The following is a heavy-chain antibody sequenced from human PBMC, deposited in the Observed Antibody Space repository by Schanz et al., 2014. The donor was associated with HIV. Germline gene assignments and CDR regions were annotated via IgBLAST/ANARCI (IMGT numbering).Heavy chain of an antibody. CDR2: MSYDGTKK. CDR3: AKASGNSYGTGYFDY. V-gene: IGHV3-30*18. CDR1: GFNFNSYG. Sequence: QVQLVESGGGVVQPGRSLRLSCVASGFNFNSYGMHWVRQAPGKGLEWVAVMSYDGTKKHYADSVKGRFTISRDNAKNSLYLQMNSLRAEDTALYYCAKASGNSYGTGYFDYWGQGTLVTVSS. J-gene: IGHJ4*02. D-gene: IGHD5-18*01.